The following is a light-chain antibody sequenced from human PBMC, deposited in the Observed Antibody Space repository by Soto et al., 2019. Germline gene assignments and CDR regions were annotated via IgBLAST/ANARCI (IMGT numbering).Light chain of an antibody. CDR2: DAS. Sequence: GDRVTITCRASQSISSWLAWYQQKPGKAPKLLIYDASSLESGVPSRFSGSGSGTEFALTISSLQPDDFATYYCQQYNSYSWKLGQGTKVDIK. J-gene: IGKJ1*01. V-gene: IGKV1-5*01. CDR1: QSISSW. CDR3: QQYNSYSWK.